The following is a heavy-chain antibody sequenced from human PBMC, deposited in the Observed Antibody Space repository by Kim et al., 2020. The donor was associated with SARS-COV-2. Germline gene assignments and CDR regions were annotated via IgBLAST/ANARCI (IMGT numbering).Heavy chain of an antibody. J-gene: IGHJ6*02. D-gene: IGHD1-26*01. CDR1: GGTFSSYA. CDR3: ARSAAYSGSYYDYYYGMDV. Sequence: SVKVSCKASGGTFSSYAISWVRQAPGQGLEWMGGIIPIFGTANYAQKFQGRVTITADESTSTAYMELSSLRSEDTAVYYCARSAAYSGSYYDYYYGMDVWGQGTTVTVSS. V-gene: IGHV1-69*13. CDR2: IIPIFGTA.